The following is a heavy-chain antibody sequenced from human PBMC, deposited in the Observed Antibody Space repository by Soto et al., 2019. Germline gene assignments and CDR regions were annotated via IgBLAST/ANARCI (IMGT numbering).Heavy chain of an antibody. J-gene: IGHJ3*02. V-gene: IGHV4-59*01. CDR3: ARVSLGYCTNGVCPDAFDI. D-gene: IGHD2-8*01. CDR2: IYYSGST. Sequence: PSETLSLTCTVSGGSISSYYWSWIRQPPGKGLEWIGYIYYSGSTNYNPSLKSRVTISVDTSKNQFSLKLSSVTAADTAVYYCARVSLGYCTNGVCPDAFDIWGQGTMVTVSS. CDR1: GGSISSYY.